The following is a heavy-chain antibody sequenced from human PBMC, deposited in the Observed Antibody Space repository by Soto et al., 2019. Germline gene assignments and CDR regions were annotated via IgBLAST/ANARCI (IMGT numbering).Heavy chain of an antibody. Sequence: QITLRESGPTRVRPTQTLSLTCTFSGFSLQTSGVGVGWIRQPPGEALEWLALIYWDNDKRYNPSLRSRLSITKDTAENQVVLIMTNLDPVDTATYYCAHRAIYSGSYWDGGYFDSWGQGTLITVSS. D-gene: IGHD1-26*01. J-gene: IGHJ4*02. CDR1: GFSLQTSGVG. CDR2: IYWDNDK. V-gene: IGHV2-5*02. CDR3: AHRAIYSGSYWDGGYFDS.